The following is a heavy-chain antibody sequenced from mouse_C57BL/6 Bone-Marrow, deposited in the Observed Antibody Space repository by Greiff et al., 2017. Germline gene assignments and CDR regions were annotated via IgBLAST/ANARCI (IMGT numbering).Heavy chain of an antibody. D-gene: IGHD1-1*01. CDR3: ARWDPRYYGGSYWYVGV. Sequence: QVQLQQSGAELMKPGASVKLSCKATGYTFTGYWIEWVKQRPGHGLEWIGEILPGSGSTNYNEKFKGKATFTADTSSNTAYMQLSSLTTEDAAIYYCARWDPRYYGGSYWYVGVWGTGTTVTVAS. CDR1: GYTFTGYW. J-gene: IGHJ1*03. CDR2: ILPGSGST. V-gene: IGHV1-9*01.